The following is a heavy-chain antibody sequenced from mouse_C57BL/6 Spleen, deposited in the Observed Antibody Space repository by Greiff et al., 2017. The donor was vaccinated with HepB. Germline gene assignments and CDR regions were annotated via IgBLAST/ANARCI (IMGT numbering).Heavy chain of an antibody. D-gene: IGHD2-4*01. V-gene: IGHV1-61*01. CDR3: ARTYYDYDVGYAMDY. J-gene: IGHJ4*01. CDR1: GYTFTSYW. CDR2: IYPSDSET. Sequence: QVQLQQPGAELVRPGSSVKLSCKASGYTFTSYWMDWVKQRPGQGLEWIGNIYPSDSETHYNQKFKDKATLTVDKSSSTAYMQLSSLTSEDSAVYYCARTYYDYDVGYAMDYWGQGTSVTVSS.